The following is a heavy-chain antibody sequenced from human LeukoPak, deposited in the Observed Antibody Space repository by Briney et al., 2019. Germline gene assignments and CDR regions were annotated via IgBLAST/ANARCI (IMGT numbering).Heavy chain of an antibody. CDR3: ARVGQKNYLDPYNSAYYYFDY. CDR2: IYHSGST. Sequence: SQTLSLTCTVSGGSISSGSYYWSWIRQPPGKGLELIGYIYHSGSTYYNPSLKSRVTISVDRSKNQFSLKLSSVTAADTAVYYCARVGQKNYLDPYNSAYYYFDYWGQGILVTVSS. CDR1: GGSISSGSYY. D-gene: IGHD6-19*01. J-gene: IGHJ4*02. V-gene: IGHV4-30-2*01.